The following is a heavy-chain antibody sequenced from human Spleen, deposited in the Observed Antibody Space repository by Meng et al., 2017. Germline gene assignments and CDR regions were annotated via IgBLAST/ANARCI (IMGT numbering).Heavy chain of an antibody. J-gene: IGHJ5*02. CDR2: IDYSGTT. CDR1: GGSISSNSYH. CDR3: VRRINTYGGWFDP. D-gene: IGHD3-16*01. Sequence: QGQLQESCPGLVKPSENLSLTFTVPGGSISSNSYHWGWVRQPPGEGLEWIANIDYSGTTYYNPSLQSRVIISADTSNNQFSLKLTSVTAADTGAYYCVRRINTYGGWFDPWGQGILVTVSS. V-gene: IGHV4-39*01.